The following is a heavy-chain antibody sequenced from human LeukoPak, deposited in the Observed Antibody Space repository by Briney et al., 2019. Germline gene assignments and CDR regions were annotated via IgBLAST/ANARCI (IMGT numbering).Heavy chain of an antibody. V-gene: IGHV3-30-3*01. CDR3: ARDLGSSLDY. J-gene: IGHJ4*02. Sequence: GGSLRLSCAASGFTFSSYAMPWVRQAPGKGLEWVAVISYDGSNKYYADSVKGRFTISRDNSKNTLYLQMNSLRAEDTAVYYCARDLGSSLDYWGQGTLVTVSS. D-gene: IGHD6-6*01. CDR2: ISYDGSNK. CDR1: GFTFSSYA.